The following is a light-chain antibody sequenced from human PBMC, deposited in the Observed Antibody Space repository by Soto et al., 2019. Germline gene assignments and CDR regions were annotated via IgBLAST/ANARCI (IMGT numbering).Light chain of an antibody. CDR2: DAS. J-gene: IGKJ5*01. CDR3: QQRSNWPPIT. CDR1: QSVSSN. Sequence: EIVMTQSPATLSVSPGERATLSCRASQSVSSNLAWYQQKPGQALRLLIYDASNRATGIPARFSGSGSGTDFTLTISSLEPEDFAVYYCQQRSNWPPITFGQGTRLEIK. V-gene: IGKV3-11*01.